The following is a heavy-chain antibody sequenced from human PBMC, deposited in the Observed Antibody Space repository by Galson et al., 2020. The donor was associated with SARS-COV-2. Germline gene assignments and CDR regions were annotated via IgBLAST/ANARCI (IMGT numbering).Heavy chain of an antibody. J-gene: IGHJ4*02. CDR3: ASRPPSETYWGVFDY. CDR1: GFTFSRYW. CDR2: IKPDGSEK. V-gene: IGHV3-7*03. Sequence: GGSLRLSCAASGFTFSRYWMSWVRQSPGKGLEWVANIKPDGSEKDYVDSVKGRFTISRDNAKSSVYLQLSSLRVDDTAVYYCASRPPSETYWGVFDYWGQGILVIASS. D-gene: IGHD2-21*01.